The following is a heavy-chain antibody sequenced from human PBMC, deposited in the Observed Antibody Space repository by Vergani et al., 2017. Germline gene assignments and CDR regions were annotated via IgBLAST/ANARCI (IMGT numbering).Heavy chain of an antibody. V-gene: IGHV4-59*01. CDR3: ARVLLEHPGYYYYMDV. Sequence: QVQLQESGPGLVKPSETLSLTCTVSGGSISSYYWSWIRQPPGKGLEWIGYIYYSGSTNYNPSLKSRVTISVDTSKNQFSLKLSSVTAADTAVYYCARVLLEHPGYYYYMDVWGKGTTVTVSS. CDR2: IYYSGST. CDR1: GGSISSYY. J-gene: IGHJ6*03. D-gene: IGHD1/OR15-1a*01.